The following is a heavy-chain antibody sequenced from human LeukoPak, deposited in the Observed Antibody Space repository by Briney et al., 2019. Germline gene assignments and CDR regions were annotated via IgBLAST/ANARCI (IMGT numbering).Heavy chain of an antibody. CDR3: ARAISSSWYSYYYYYYMDV. Sequence: GGSLRLSCAASGFTFDDYGMSWVRQAPGKGLEWVSGINWNGGSTGYADSVKGRFTISRDNAKNSLYLQMNSLRADDTALYYCARAISSSWYSYYYYYYMDVWGKGTTVTVSS. CDR1: GFTFDDYG. V-gene: IGHV3-20*04. D-gene: IGHD6-13*01. CDR2: INWNGGST. J-gene: IGHJ6*03.